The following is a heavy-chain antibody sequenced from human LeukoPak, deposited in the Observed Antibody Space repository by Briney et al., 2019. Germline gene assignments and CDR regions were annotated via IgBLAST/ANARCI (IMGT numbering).Heavy chain of an antibody. D-gene: IGHD6-19*01. CDR1: GFTFSSYW. V-gene: IGHV3-74*01. Sequence: PGGSLRLSCAASGFTFSSYWMHWVRQAPGKGLVWVSRINSDGSSTSYAGSVKGRFTISRDNAKNTLYLQMNSLRAEDTAVYYCASTIAVAATDYWGQGTLVTVSS. CDR2: INSDGSST. J-gene: IGHJ4*02. CDR3: ASTIAVAATDY.